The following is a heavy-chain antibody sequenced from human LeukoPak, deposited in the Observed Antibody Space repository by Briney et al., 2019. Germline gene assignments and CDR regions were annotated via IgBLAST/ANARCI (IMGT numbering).Heavy chain of an antibody. J-gene: IGHJ4*02. V-gene: IGHV1-69*05. Sequence: GASVKVSCKASGGTFSSYAISWVRQAPGQGLEWMGGIIPIFGTANYAQKFQGRVTITTDESTSTAYMELSSLRSEDTAVYYCARESRIVGVPDYWGQGTLVTVSS. CDR2: IIPIFGTA. CDR1: GGTFSSYA. D-gene: IGHD1-26*01. CDR3: ARESRIVGVPDY.